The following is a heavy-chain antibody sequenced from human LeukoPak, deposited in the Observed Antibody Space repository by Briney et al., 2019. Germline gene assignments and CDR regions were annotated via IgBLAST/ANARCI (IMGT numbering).Heavy chain of an antibody. J-gene: IGHJ4*02. Sequence: GGSLRLSCAASGFTFSKFWMTWVRQTPGKGVEWVANIKQDGTEKYSVDSVKGRFTISRDNTNNLLYLQMNNLRAEDTATYYCARQSRVFNWNDVYFDYWGQGTLLTVSS. V-gene: IGHV3-7*01. CDR2: IKQDGTEK. CDR1: GFTFSKFW. CDR3: ARQSRVFNWNDVYFDY. D-gene: IGHD1-20*01.